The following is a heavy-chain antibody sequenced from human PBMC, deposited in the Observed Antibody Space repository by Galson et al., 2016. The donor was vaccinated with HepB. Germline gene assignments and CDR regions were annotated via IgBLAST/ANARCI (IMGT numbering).Heavy chain of an antibody. Sequence: SVKVSCKASGYIFTTYLIHWVRQAPGQRPEWMGWVNAGNGNTEYSQKFQGRVIITRDTSASTAYMKLSSLRSEDTAVYYCARDGVLGGASWFDTWGQGTLVTVSS. CDR1: GYIFTTYL. CDR3: ARDGVLGGASWFDT. CDR2: VNAGNGNT. D-gene: IGHD1-26*01. V-gene: IGHV1-3*01. J-gene: IGHJ5*02.